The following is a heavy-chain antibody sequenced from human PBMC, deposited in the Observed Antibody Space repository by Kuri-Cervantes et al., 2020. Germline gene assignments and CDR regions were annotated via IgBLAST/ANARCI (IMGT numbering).Heavy chain of an antibody. CDR3: ARDLFEGIVVVILGLGAFDI. V-gene: IGHV3-30-3*01. D-gene: IGHD3-22*01. J-gene: IGHJ3*02. Sequence: GESLKISCAASGFTFSTYAMHWVRQAPGKGLEWVAVISYDGSNKYYADSVKGRFTISRDNSKNTLYLQMNSLRAEDTAVYYCARDLFEGIVVVILGLGAFDIWGQGTMVTVSS. CDR2: ISYDGSNK. CDR1: GFTFSTYA.